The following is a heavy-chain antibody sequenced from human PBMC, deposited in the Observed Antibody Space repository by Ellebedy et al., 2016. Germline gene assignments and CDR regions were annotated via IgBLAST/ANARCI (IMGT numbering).Heavy chain of an antibody. CDR2: ISGSGGST. CDR3: AKGPHCGGDCYPPYYFDY. D-gene: IGHD2-21*02. V-gene: IGHV3-23*01. Sequence: GGSLRLXXAASGFTFSSYAMSWVRQAPGKGLEWVSAISGSGGSTYYADSVKGWFTISRDNSKNTLYLQMNSLRAEDTAVYYCAKGPHCGGDCYPPYYFDYWGQGALVTVSS. CDR1: GFTFSSYA. J-gene: IGHJ4*02.